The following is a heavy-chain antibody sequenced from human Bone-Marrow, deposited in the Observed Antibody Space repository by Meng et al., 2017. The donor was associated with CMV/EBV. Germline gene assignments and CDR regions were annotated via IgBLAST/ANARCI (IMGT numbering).Heavy chain of an antibody. J-gene: IGHJ6*02. CDR2: IYRSGTT. V-gene: IGHV4-4*08. Sequence: ESLKISCTVSIDSHRSDYWNWVRLPPGKGLEWIAYIYRSGTTNYNPSLKSRVSISLDKSNNRLSLELESVTAADTAIYYCARATALVRGYVVPYYYVMDAWGQGTTVTVSS. CDR3: ARATALVRGYVVPYYYVMDA. D-gene: IGHD3-10*01. CDR1: IDSHRSDY.